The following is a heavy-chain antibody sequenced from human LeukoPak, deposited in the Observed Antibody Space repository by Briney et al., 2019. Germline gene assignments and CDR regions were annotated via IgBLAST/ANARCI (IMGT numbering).Heavy chain of an antibody. Sequence: GGSLRLSCAASGFTFSSYSMIWVRQAPGKGLEWVSYISSSSSTIYYADSVKGRFTISRDNANNSLYLQMNSMRDEDTAVYYCARDLSGRYAFDIWGQGTMVTVSS. CDR1: GFTFSSYS. CDR3: ARDLSGRYAFDI. V-gene: IGHV3-48*02. J-gene: IGHJ3*02. CDR2: ISSSSSTI. D-gene: IGHD3-10*01.